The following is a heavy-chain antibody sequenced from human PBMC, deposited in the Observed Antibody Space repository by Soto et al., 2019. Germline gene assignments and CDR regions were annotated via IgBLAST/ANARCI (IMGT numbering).Heavy chain of an antibody. CDR3: ARHSLVGASVNDYYGMDV. Sequence: QVQLQESGPGLVKHSETLSLTCTVSGGSISSYYWSWIRQPPGKGLEWIGYIYYSGSTNYNPSLKRRVTISVDTSKNQFSLKLNSVTAADMAVYYCARHSLVGASVNDYYGMDVWGQGTTVTVSS. J-gene: IGHJ6*02. V-gene: IGHV4-59*08. CDR1: GGSISSYY. CDR2: IYYSGST. D-gene: IGHD1-26*01.